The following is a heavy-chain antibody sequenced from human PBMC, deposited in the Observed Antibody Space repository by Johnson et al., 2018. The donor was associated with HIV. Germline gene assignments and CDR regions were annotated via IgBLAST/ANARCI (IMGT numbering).Heavy chain of an antibody. CDR1: GFTVSSNY. Sequence: VQLVESGGVVVQPGGSLRLSCAASGFTVSSNYMSWVRQAPGKGLEWVSVIYSGGSTYYADSVKGRFTISRDNSKNTLYLQMNSLKTEDTAVYYCTTDLVDSSGYYVDGFDRWGQGTMVTVSS. CDR2: IYSGGST. V-gene: IGHV3-53*01. D-gene: IGHD3-22*01. CDR3: TTDLVDSSGYYVDGFDR. J-gene: IGHJ3*02.